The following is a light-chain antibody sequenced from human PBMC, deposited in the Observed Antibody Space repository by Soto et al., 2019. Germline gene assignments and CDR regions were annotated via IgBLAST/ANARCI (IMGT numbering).Light chain of an antibody. CDR1: SSDVGGYNY. CDR3: SSYSSSSTPVV. CDR2: DVS. V-gene: IGLV2-14*01. J-gene: IGLJ2*01. Sequence: QSVLTQPASVSGSPGQSITISCTGTSSDVGGYNYVSWYQQHPGKDPKLMIYDVSNRPSGVSNRFSGSKSGNTASLTISGLQAEDEDDYYYSSYSSSSTPVVFGGGTQLTVL.